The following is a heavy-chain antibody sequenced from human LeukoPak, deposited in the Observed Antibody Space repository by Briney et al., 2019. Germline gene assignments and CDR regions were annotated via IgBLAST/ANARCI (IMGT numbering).Heavy chain of an antibody. CDR3: ARVRACITATCYWFDP. V-gene: IGHV7-4-1*02. D-gene: IGHD2-2*01. CDR2: INTNTGNP. J-gene: IGHJ5*02. Sequence: ASVKVSCKASGYTFTSYAMNWVRQAPGQGLEWMGWINTNTGNPTYAQGFTGRFVFSLDTSVSTAYLQISSLKAEDTAIYYCARVRACITATCYWFDPWGQGTLVTVSS. CDR1: GYTFTSYA.